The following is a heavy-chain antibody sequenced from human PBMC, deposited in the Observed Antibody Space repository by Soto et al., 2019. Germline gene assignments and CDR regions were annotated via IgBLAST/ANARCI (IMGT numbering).Heavy chain of an antibody. J-gene: IGHJ4*02. CDR2: ISAYNGNR. CDR1: GYTFTSYG. Sequence: QVQLVQSGAEVKKPGATVKVSCKASGYTFTSYGIFWVRQAPGQGLEWMGWISAYNGNRNYAQQLQGRVPMTTDTSTSTAFLDLTSLRSDDTAVYYFARGGGSYDFDYWGQGTLVTVPS. CDR3: ARGGGSYDFDY. V-gene: IGHV1-18*01. D-gene: IGHD3-10*01.